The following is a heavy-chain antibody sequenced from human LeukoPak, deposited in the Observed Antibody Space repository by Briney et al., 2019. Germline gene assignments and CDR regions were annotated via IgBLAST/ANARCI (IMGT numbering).Heavy chain of an antibody. Sequence: SETLSLTCAVYGDSLSGYFWSWIRQPPGKGLEWIGEINYSGSTIYNPSLTSRVTMSVDTSKNQISLQLTSVTAADTSVYYCARGSLYYSDSDTYHYYFDSWGQGTLVTVSS. V-gene: IGHV4-34*01. CDR2: INYSGST. CDR1: GDSLSGYF. J-gene: IGHJ4*02. CDR3: ARGSLYYSDSDTYHYYFDS. D-gene: IGHD3-22*01.